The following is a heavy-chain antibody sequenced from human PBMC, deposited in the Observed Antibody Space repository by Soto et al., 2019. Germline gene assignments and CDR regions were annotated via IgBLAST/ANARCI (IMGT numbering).Heavy chain of an antibody. CDR2: VGANGAF. CDR3: VRGGSTWFAEYFLY. Sequence: GGSLRLSCAASGFTFSSHTMNWVRQAPGKGLEWISYVGANGAFDYADSVKGRFTIARDNAKNSLDLQMVCLRAEDTAVYYCVRGGSTWFAEYFLYWGQGILVTVSS. J-gene: IGHJ1*01. CDR1: GFTFSSHT. D-gene: IGHD6-13*01. V-gene: IGHV3-48*01.